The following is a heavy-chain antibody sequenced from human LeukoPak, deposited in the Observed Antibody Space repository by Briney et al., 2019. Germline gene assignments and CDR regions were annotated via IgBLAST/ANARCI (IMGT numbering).Heavy chain of an antibody. CDR1: GFTVSSNY. J-gene: IGHJ4*02. CDR3: AGTRTGSGSYH. V-gene: IGHV3-66*01. D-gene: IGHD3-10*01. CDR2: IYSGGSA. Sequence: GGSLRLSCAASGFTVSSNYMSWVRQAPGKGLEWVSVIYSGGSAYYADSVKGRFTISRDNSKNTLYLQMNSLRAEDTAVYYWAGTRTGSGSYHGGQGTLVPVPS.